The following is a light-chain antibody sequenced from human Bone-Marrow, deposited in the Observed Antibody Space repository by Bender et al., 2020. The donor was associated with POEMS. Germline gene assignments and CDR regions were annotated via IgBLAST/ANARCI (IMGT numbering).Light chain of an antibody. CDR3: AAWEDSLNGWV. V-gene: IGLV1-50*01. J-gene: IGLJ3*02. CDR1: SSNIGAGYD. CDR2: DNT. Sequence: QSVLTQPPSVSGAPGQRVTISCTGSSSNIGAGYDVHWYQQLPGTAPKLLIYDNTNRPSGVPDRFSGSKSGTSASLAISGLQSEDEADYYCAAWEDSLNGWVFGGGTKLTVL.